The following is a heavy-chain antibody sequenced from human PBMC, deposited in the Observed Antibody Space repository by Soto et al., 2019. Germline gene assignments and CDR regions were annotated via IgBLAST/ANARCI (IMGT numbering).Heavy chain of an antibody. CDR2: ISYDGSNK. J-gene: IGHJ4*02. Sequence: QVQLVESGGGVVQPGRSLRLSCAASGFTFSSYGMHWVRQAPGKGLEWVAVISYDGSNKYYADSVKGRFTISRDNSKNTLYLQMDSLRGEDTGVYYCAKSKGVVFRVVDGLLYLAYWGQGTVVTVSS. CDR1: GFTFSSYG. CDR3: AKSKGVVFRVVDGLLYLAY. D-gene: IGHD3-3*01. V-gene: IGHV3-30*18.